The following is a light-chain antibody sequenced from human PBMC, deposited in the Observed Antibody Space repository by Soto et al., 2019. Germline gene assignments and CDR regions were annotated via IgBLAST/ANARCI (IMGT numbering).Light chain of an antibody. J-gene: IGKJ4*01. CDR3: QQYNDWPPLT. Sequence: IVMTQSPATLSVSPGGRATLSCRASQSVSSNLAWYQQKPGQAPRLLIYGTSTRATGVPAGFSGSGSGTEFTLTISNLQSEDFAVYYCQQYNDWPPLTFGGGTKVDIK. CDR1: QSVSSN. CDR2: GTS. V-gene: IGKV3-15*01.